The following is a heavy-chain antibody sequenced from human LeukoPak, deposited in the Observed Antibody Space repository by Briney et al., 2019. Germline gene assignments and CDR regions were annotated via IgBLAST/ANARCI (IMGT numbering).Heavy chain of an antibody. CDR3: AKDREARRLWYFDY. CDR2: IWYGGSNK. Sequence: GRSLRLSCAASGFTFSSYGMHWVRQAPGKGLEWVAVIWYGGSNKYYADSVKGRFTISRDNAKNSLYLQMNSLRAEDTALYYCAKDREARRLWYFDYWGQGTLVTVSS. J-gene: IGHJ4*02. CDR1: GFTFSSYG. V-gene: IGHV3-33*03. D-gene: IGHD1-26*01.